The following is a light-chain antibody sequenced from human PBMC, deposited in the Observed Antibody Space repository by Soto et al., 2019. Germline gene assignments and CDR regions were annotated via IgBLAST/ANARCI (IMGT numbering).Light chain of an antibody. V-gene: IGKV1-5*01. CDR3: QCYSSYPWT. Sequence: DIQMTQSPSTLSASVGDRVTITFRASQSCRNWLAWYQQKAGKAPRLLIYDASTLQSGVPSRFSGSGSGTEFSLTISSLQPDEFATIYCQCYSSYPWTFGQGTKVDIK. CDR2: DAS. CDR1: QSCRNW. J-gene: IGKJ1*01.